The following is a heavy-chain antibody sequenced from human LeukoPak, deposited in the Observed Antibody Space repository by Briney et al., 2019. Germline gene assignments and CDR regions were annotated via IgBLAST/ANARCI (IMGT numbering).Heavy chain of an antibody. CDR2: ISYDGSNK. D-gene: IGHD6-19*01. Sequence: GGSLRLSCAASGFTFSSYAMHWVRQAPGKGLEWVAVISYDGSNKYYADSVKGRFTISRDNSKNTLYLQMNGLRAEDTAVYYCARDGAYSSGWYGKFDYWGQGTLVTVSS. CDR1: GFTFSSYA. J-gene: IGHJ4*02. V-gene: IGHV3-30*04. CDR3: ARDGAYSSGWYGKFDY.